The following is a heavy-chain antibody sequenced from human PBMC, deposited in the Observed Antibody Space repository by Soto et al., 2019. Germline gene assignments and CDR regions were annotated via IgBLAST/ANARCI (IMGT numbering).Heavy chain of an antibody. CDR1: GGSFSGYY. CDR2: INHSGST. Sequence: SETLSLTCAVYGGSFSGYYWSWIRQPPGKGLEWIGEINHSGSTNYNPSLKSRVTISVDTSKNQFSLKLSSVTAADTAVYYCARRYGGNFDYWGQGTLVPVSS. J-gene: IGHJ4*02. V-gene: IGHV4-34*01. D-gene: IGHD3-16*01. CDR3: ARRYGGNFDY.